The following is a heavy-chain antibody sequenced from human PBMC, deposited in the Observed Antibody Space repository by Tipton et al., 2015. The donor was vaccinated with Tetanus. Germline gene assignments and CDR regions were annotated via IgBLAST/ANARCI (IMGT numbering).Heavy chain of an antibody. CDR2: ISYDGSNK. J-gene: IGHJ4*02. V-gene: IGHV3-30*18. CDR3: AKEGDILTGYLFDY. CDR1: GFTFSSYG. Sequence: SLRLSCAASGFTFSSYGMHWVRQAPGKGLEWVAVISYDGSNKYYADSVKGRFTISRDNSKNTLYLQMNSLRAEDMAVYYCAKEGDILTGYLFDYWGQGTLVTVSS. D-gene: IGHD3-9*01.